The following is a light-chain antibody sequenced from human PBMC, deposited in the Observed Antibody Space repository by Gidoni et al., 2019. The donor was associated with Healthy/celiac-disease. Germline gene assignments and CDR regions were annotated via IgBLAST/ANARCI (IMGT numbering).Light chain of an antibody. CDR3: QQSNRTPQVT. CDR1: QSITNY. CDR2: AAS. J-gene: IGKJ4*01. Sequence: DIQMTQSPSSLSASVGDRVTITCRASQSITNYLNWYQQKPGKAPKLLIYAASSLQSGVPSRFSGSGSGTDFTLTISSLQPEDFATYYCQQSNRTPQVTFGGGTKVEIK. V-gene: IGKV1-39*01.